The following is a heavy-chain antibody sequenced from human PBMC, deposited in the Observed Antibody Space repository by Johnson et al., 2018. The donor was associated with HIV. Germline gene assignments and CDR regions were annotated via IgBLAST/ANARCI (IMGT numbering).Heavy chain of an antibody. J-gene: IGHJ3*02. Sequence: QVQLVESGGGLVQPGGSLRLSCAASGFTFSSYDMHWVRQATGKGLEWVAVISYDGSNKYYADSVKGRFTISRDSSKNTLYLQMNSLRAEDTAVYYCVREGSEWLAGENTFDIWGQGTMVTVSS. D-gene: IGHD6-19*01. CDR3: VREGSEWLAGENTFDI. CDR1: GFTFSSYD. CDR2: ISYDGSNK. V-gene: IGHV3-30*03.